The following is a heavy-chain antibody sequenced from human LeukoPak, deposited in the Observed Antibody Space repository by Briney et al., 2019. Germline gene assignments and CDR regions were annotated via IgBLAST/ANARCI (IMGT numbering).Heavy chain of an antibody. Sequence: WVRQPPGKGLEWIGSIYYSGSTYYNPSLKSRVTISVDTSKNQFSLKLTSVTAADTAVYYCAREGGDYDSSGYYPWRFWGQGTLVTVSS. J-gene: IGHJ4*02. CDR3: AREGGDYDSSGYYPWRF. V-gene: IGHV4-39*07. D-gene: IGHD3-22*01. CDR2: IYYSGST.